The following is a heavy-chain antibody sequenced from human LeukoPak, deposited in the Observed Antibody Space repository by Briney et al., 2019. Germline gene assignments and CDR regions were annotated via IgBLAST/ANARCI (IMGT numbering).Heavy chain of an antibody. V-gene: IGHV3-30*04. CDR1: GFTFSSYA. CDR3: ARDLTAAAGTDY. Sequence: PGRSLRLSRAASGFTFSSYAMHWVRQAPGKGLEWVAVISYDGSNKYYADSVKGRFTISRDNSKNTLYLQMNSLRAEDTAVYYCARDLTAAAGTDYWGQGTLVTVSS. CDR2: ISYDGSNK. J-gene: IGHJ4*02. D-gene: IGHD6-13*01.